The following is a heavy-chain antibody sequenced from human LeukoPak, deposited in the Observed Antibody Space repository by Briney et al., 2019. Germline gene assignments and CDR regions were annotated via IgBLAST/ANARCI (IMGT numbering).Heavy chain of an antibody. D-gene: IGHD3-22*01. J-gene: IGHJ4*02. CDR2: INSDGIST. CDR3: ARDGNYYESSDPADY. CDR1: RFTFSRYW. V-gene: IGHV3-74*01. Sequence: PGGSLRLSCAASRFTFSRYWMHWVRQAPGKGLGWVSRINSDGISTSYADSVKGRFTISRDNAKNTLYLQMNSLRAEDTAVYYCARDGNYYESSDPADYWGQGTLVTVSS.